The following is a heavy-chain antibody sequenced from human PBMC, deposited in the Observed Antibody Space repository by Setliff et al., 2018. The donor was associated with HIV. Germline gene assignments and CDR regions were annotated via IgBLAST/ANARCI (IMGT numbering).Heavy chain of an antibody. V-gene: IGHV4-38-2*02. J-gene: IGHJ6*02. D-gene: IGHD1-7*01. CDR2: ISDTGNA. CDR3: ARVGGSKNSYAMDV. CDR1: GDSISNGLF. Sequence: PSETLSLTCTVSGDSISNGLFWGRTRQPPGKGLEWIGTISDTGNAHYSPSLKSRVTILVDTSKNQLSLKLSSVTAADTAVYYCARVGGSKNSYAMDVWGQGTTVTVSS.